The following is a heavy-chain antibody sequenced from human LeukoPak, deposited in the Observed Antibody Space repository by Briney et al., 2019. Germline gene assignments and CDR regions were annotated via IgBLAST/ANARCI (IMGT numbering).Heavy chain of an antibody. D-gene: IGHD3-9*01. CDR2: IIPIFGTA. Sequence: GASVKVSCKASGGTFSSYAISWVRQAPGQGLEWMGGIIPIFGTANYAQKFQGRVTITTDESTSTAYMELSSLRSEDTAVYYCARYYDILTGPQGYYYYMDVWGKGTTVTVSS. CDR1: GGTFSSYA. V-gene: IGHV1-69*05. J-gene: IGHJ6*03. CDR3: ARYYDILTGPQGYYYYMDV.